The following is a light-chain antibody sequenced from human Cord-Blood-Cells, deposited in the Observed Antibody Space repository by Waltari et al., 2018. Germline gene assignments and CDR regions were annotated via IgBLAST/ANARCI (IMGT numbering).Light chain of an antibody. CDR1: SSDVGSYNL. Sequence: QSALTPPASGSWSPGPSIPIPFPGTSSDVGSYNLVPWYQQHPGKAPKLMIYEVSKRPSGVSNRFSGSKSGNTSSLTISGLQAEDEADYYCCSYAGSSTYVFGTGTKVTVL. CDR2: EVS. CDR3: CSYAGSSTYV. V-gene: IGLV2-23*02. J-gene: IGLJ1*01.